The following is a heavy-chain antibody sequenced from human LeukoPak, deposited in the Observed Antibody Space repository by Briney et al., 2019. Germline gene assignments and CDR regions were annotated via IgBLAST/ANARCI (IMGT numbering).Heavy chain of an antibody. CDR1: GGSISSNNW. Sequence: SGTLSLTCAVSGGSISSNNWWGWVRQPPEKGLEWIGEIYHSGSPNYNPSLKSRVTISVDKSRNHFSLNLSSVTAADTAVYYCARVNINNWHSCDYWGQGTLVTVSS. V-gene: IGHV4-4*02. J-gene: IGHJ4*02. CDR3: ARVNINNWHSCDY. D-gene: IGHD1-1*01. CDR2: IYHSGSP.